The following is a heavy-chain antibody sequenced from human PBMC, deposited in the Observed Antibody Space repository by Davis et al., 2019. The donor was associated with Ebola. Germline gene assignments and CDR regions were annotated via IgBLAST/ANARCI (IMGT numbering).Heavy chain of an antibody. CDR2: ISYRSSYI. CDR1: GFTFSTYT. J-gene: IGHJ6*02. D-gene: IGHD1-26*01. V-gene: IGHV3-21*01. CDR3: ARDCGTYCSYGMDA. Sequence: GESLKISCAASGFTFSTYTMNWVRQAPGKGLEWVSSISYRSSYIYYADSVKGRFTISRDNAKNSLSLQMNSLRAEDTAVYYCARDCGTYCSYGMDAWGQGTTVTVSS.